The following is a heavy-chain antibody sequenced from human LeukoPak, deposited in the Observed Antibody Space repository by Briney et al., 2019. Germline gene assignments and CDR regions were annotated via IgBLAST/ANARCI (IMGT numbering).Heavy chain of an antibody. J-gene: IGHJ4*02. D-gene: IGHD6-19*01. CDR1: GSIFTSYW. V-gene: IGHV5-51*01. CDR3: ARMEIAVAGTDY. Sequence: GASLEISCEGSGSIFTSYWIGWGRELPGKGLEWMGIIYPGDSDTSYRPSFQGHVTISADKSISTAYLQWSSLKASDTAMYYCARMEIAVAGTDYWGQGTLVTVSS. CDR2: IYPGDSDT.